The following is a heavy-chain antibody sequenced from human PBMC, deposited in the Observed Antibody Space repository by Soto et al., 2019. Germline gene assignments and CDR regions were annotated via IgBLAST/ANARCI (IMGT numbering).Heavy chain of an antibody. D-gene: IGHD3-22*01. V-gene: IGHV3-11*01. CDR2: ISSSGSTI. CDR3: ARSLVQSSGYYGIDY. J-gene: IGHJ4*02. Sequence: RRLSCAASGFTFSDYYMSWIRQAPGKGLEWVSYISSSGSTIYYADSVKGRFTISRDNAKNSLYLQMNSLRAEDTAVYYCARSLVQSSGYYGIDYWGQGTLVTVSS. CDR1: GFTFSDYY.